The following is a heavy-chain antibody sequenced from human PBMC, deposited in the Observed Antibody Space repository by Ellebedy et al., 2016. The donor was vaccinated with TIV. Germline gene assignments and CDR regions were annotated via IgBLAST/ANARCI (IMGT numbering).Heavy chain of an antibody. CDR1: GYTFTSYA. CDR3: ARQRAIGQWRAFFDY. V-gene: IGHV1-3*01. CDR2: INAGNGNT. D-gene: IGHD6-19*01. J-gene: IGHJ4*02. Sequence: ASVKVSCKASGYTFTSYAMHWVRQAPGQRLEWMGWINAGNGNTKYSQKFQGRVTITRDTSASTAYMELSSLRSEDTAVYYCARQRAIGQWRAFFDYWGQGTLVTVSS.